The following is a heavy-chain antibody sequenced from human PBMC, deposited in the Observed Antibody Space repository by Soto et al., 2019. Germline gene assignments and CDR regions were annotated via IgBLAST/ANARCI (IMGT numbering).Heavy chain of an antibody. J-gene: IGHJ6*02. CDR2: INHSGST. CDR3: ATAGLGGGWLDYYYYYGMDV. Sequence: SETLSLTCAVYGGSFSGYYWSWIRQPPGKGLEWIGEINHSGSTNYNPSLKSRVTISVDTSKNQFSLKLSSVTAADTAVYYCATAGLGGGWLDYYYYYGMDVWGQGTTVTVSS. CDR1: GGSFSGYY. V-gene: IGHV4-34*01. D-gene: IGHD2-21*01.